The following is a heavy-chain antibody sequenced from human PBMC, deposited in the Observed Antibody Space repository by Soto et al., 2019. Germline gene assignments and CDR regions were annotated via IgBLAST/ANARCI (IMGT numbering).Heavy chain of an antibody. Sequence: SETLSLTCAVSGYSISSGYYWGWLRQPPGKGLEWIGSISHGWSTYYNPSLNSRFTLSIDMTNTHVSLILNSVTAADTALYYCARIGPWVPYYYDSSPYTFENWFHPWGQGTLVTVSS. D-gene: IGHD3-22*01. V-gene: IGHV4-38-2*01. CDR3: ARIGPWVPYYYDSSPYTFENWFHP. CDR2: ISHGWST. CDR1: GYSISSGYY. J-gene: IGHJ5*02.